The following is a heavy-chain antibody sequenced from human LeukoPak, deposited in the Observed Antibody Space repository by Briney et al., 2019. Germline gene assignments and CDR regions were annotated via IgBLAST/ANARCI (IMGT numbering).Heavy chain of an antibody. J-gene: IGHJ2*01. V-gene: IGHV4-59*12. D-gene: IGHD2-15*01. CDR3: ATRISRDCSGGSCYRNYWYFDL. CDR1: GGSISGYF. CDR2: IYYTGST. Sequence: SETLSLTCTVSGGSISGYFWYWMRQSPGKGLESIGNIYYTGSTTYSPSLKSRVTISVDSSKKQFSLRLSSVTAADTAVYYCATRISRDCSGGSCYRNYWYFDLWGRGTLVTVSS.